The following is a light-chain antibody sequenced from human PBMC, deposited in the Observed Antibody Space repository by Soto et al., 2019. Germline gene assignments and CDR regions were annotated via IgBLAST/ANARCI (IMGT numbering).Light chain of an antibody. Sequence: QSALAQPPSASGTPGQRVTISCSGSNSNIGSNTVNWYQQLPGTAPKLLIYYDNLRPSGVPDRISGSKSGTSASLAISGLQSDDEADYYCAAWDDSLNGVFGSGTKVTVL. CDR2: YDN. V-gene: IGLV1-44*01. CDR3: AAWDDSLNGV. J-gene: IGLJ1*01. CDR1: NSNIGSNT.